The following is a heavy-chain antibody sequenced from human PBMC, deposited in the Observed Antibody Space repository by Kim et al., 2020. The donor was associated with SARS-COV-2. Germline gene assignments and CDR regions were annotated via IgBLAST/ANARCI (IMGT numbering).Heavy chain of an antibody. CDR3: AASIVGAPGFDH. CDR1: GDSISNYY. D-gene: IGHD1-26*01. V-gene: IGHV4-59*01. J-gene: IGHJ4*02. CDR2: IYYSGST. Sequence: SETLSLTCTVSGDSISNYYWNWIRQPPGKGLEWLGYIYYSGSTNYNPSLKSRVTISVATSKNQFSLKLNSVTAADTAVYYCAASIVGAPGFDHWGQGTLVTVSS.